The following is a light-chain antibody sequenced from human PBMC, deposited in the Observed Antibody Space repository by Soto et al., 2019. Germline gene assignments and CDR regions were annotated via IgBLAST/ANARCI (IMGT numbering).Light chain of an antibody. CDR2: AAA. CDR1: QSITTY. Sequence: DIQMTQSPSSLSASVGDRVTITCRESQSITTYLNWYQQTSGEAPKLLIYAAARLQTGVPSRFSGSGSGTDFTLTISSLQPEDFATYYCQQAYGAPPTFGQGTKVEIK. J-gene: IGKJ1*01. V-gene: IGKV1-39*01. CDR3: QQAYGAPPT.